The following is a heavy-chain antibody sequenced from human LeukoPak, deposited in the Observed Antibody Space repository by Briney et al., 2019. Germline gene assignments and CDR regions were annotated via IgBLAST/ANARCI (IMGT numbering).Heavy chain of an antibody. Sequence: SETLSLTCTVSGGSISSGGYYWSWIRQHPGKGLEWIGYIYYSGSTYYNPSFKSRVTISVDTSKNQFSLKLSSVTAADTAVYYCARGYSGYDYPDYWGQGTLVTVSS. CDR2: IYYSGST. CDR3: ARGYSGYDYPDY. D-gene: IGHD5-12*01. V-gene: IGHV4-31*03. CDR1: GGSISSGGYY. J-gene: IGHJ4*02.